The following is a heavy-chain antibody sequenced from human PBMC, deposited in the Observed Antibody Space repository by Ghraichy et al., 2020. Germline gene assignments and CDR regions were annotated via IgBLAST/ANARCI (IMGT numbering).Heavy chain of an antibody. CDR1: GFTFSDYY. J-gene: IGHJ5*02. Sequence: GESLNISCAASGFTFSDYYMSWIRQAPGKGLEWVSYISSSGSTIYYADSVKGRFTISRDNAKNSLYLQMNSLRAEDTAVYYCARGVSNSNWFDPWGQGTLVTVSS. CDR2: ISSSGSTI. CDR3: ARGVSNSNWFDP. V-gene: IGHV3-11*01. D-gene: IGHD4-11*01.